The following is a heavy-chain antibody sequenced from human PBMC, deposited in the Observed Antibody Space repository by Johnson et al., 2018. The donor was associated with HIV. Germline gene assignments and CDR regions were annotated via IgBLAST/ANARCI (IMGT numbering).Heavy chain of an antibody. V-gene: IGHV3-66*01. D-gene: IGHD6-13*01. CDR3: TTYSIIHAFDI. CDR1: GFSVSSKY. Sequence: VQLVESGGGVVQPGRSLRLSCAASGFSVSSKYMSWVRQAPGKGLEWVSVIYSGGSTYYADSVKGRFTISRDNSKNTLYLQMNSLKTEDTAVYYCTTYSIIHAFDIWGQGTMVTVSS. CDR2: IYSGGST. J-gene: IGHJ3*02.